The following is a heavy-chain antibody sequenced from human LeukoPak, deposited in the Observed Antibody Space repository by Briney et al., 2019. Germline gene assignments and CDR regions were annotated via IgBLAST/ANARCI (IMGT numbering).Heavy chain of an antibody. D-gene: IGHD6-19*01. CDR3: ARPGWVAVAGRYLDY. V-gene: IGHV4-34*01. CDR1: GGSFSGYY. CDR2: INHSGST. Sequence: PSETLSLTCAVYGGSFSGYYWSWIRQPPGKGLEWIGEINHSGSTNYNPSLKSRVTISVDTSKNQFSLKLSSVTAADTAVYYCARPGWVAVAGRYLDYWGQGTLVTVSS. J-gene: IGHJ4*02.